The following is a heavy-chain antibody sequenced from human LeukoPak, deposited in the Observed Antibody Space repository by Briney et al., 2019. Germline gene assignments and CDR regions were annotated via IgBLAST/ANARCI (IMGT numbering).Heavy chain of an antibody. CDR3: ARARKVAAGASWFDP. D-gene: IGHD6-13*01. V-gene: IGHV4-59*10. Sequence: SETLSLTCAVYGGSFSGYYWSWIRQPAGKGLEWIGRIYTSGSTNYNPSLKSRVTMSVDTSKNQFSLKLSSVTAADTAVYYCARARKVAAGASWFDPWGQGTLVTVSS. CDR2: IYTSGST. CDR1: GGSFSGYY. J-gene: IGHJ5*02.